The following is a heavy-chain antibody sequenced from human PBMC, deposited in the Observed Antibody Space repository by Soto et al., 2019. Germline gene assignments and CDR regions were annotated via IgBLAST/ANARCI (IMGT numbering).Heavy chain of an antibody. D-gene: IGHD3-10*01. V-gene: IGHV3-21*02. Sequence: VQLVEYGGGLVKPGGSLRLSCVASGFPFSSFSLNWVRQAPGKGLEWVSSIGRVSTYIYYADSVRGRFTVSRDNAKNSVYLQMNGLTAEDSGIYYCARVTAGSGSYQIDLWGQGTLVTVSS. CDR1: GFPFSSFS. CDR3: ARVTAGSGSYQIDL. CDR2: IGRVSTYI. J-gene: IGHJ4*02.